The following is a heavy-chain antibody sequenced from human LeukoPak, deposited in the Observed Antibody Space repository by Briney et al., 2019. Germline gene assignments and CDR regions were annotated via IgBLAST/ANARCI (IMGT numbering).Heavy chain of an antibody. V-gene: IGHV1-69*05. Sequence: ASVTVSFKASGGTFSSYAISWVRQSPGQGLEWMGGFIPIFGTINYAQKFQGRVTITTDESTSTAYMELSSLRSEDTAVYYCARVRGYNWNWDYSWYMDVWGKGTTVTVSS. CDR3: ARVRGYNWNWDYSWYMDV. CDR1: GGTFSSYA. D-gene: IGHD1-7*01. CDR2: FIPIFGTI. J-gene: IGHJ6*03.